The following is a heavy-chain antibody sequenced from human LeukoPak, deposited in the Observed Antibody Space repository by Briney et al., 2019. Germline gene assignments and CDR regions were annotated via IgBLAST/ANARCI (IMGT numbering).Heavy chain of an antibody. CDR3: ARDYYYDFWSGLYDY. CDR2: INAGNGNT. V-gene: IGHV1-3*01. D-gene: IGHD3-3*01. Sequence: ASVKVSCKASGYTFTSYAMHWVRQAPGQRLEWMRWINAGNGNTKYSQKFQGRVTITRDTSASTAYMELSSLRSEDTAVYYCARDYYYDFWSGLYDYWGQGTLVTVSS. CDR1: GYTFTSYA. J-gene: IGHJ4*02.